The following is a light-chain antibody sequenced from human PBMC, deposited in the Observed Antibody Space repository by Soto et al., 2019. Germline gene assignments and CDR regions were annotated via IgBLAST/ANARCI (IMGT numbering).Light chain of an antibody. Sequence: NFMLTQPHSVSESPGKTVTISCTRSSGSIASNYVQWYHQRPGSAPTIVMYEDNQRPSGVPDRFSGSIDRSSNSASLTISGLKTEDEGYFYCQSYDSSNWVFGGGTKLTVL. CDR1: SGSIASNY. CDR3: QSYDSSNWV. V-gene: IGLV6-57*04. CDR2: EDN. J-gene: IGLJ3*02.